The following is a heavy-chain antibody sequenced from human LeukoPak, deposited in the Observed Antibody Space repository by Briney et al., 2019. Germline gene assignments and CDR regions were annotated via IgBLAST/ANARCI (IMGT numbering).Heavy chain of an antibody. CDR3: ARDGPIAVAAPFDP. CDR2: IYFSGSA. CDR1: GGSMGSGRYY. J-gene: IGHJ5*02. V-gene: IGHV4-61*02. D-gene: IGHD6-19*01. Sequence: SETLSLTCTVSGGSMGSGRYYWSWIRQSAGKGLEWLGRIYFSGSANYNPSLKSRGTISIDTSKNHFSLNLTSVTAADTAVYYCARDGPIAVAAPFDPWGQGTLVTVSS.